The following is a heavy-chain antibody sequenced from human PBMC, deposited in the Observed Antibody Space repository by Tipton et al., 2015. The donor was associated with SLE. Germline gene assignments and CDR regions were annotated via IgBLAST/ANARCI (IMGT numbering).Heavy chain of an antibody. J-gene: IGHJ3*02. D-gene: IGHD6-19*01. CDR3: AREWGAGYSSGWYVDDAFDI. V-gene: IGHV1-2*06. CDR2: INPNSGGT. CDR1: GGTFSSYA. Sequence: QLVQSGAEVKKPGASVKVSCKASGGTFSSYAISWVRQAPGQGLEWMGRINPNSGGTNYAQKFQGRVTMTRDTSISTAYMELSRLRSDDTAVYYCAREWGAGYSSGWYVDDAFDIWGQGTMVTVSS.